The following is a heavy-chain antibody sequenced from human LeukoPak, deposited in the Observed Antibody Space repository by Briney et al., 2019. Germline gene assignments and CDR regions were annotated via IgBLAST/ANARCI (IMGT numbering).Heavy chain of an antibody. CDR2: ISESGST. CDR1: GYSISSGYY. CDR3: VRDLPGYLDYGGETGLDAFDI. Sequence: PSETLSLTCTVSGYSISSGYYWGWIRQPPGKGLEWIGSISESGSTYYNPSLKSLVTISVDTSKNQFSLKLSSVTAADTAVYYCVRDLPGYLDYGGETGLDAFDIWGQGTMVTVSS. V-gene: IGHV4-38-2*02. J-gene: IGHJ3*02. D-gene: IGHD4-23*01.